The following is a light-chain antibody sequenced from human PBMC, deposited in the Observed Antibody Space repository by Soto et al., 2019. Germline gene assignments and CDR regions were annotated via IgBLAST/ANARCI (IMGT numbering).Light chain of an antibody. CDR3: AAWDDRLNGRV. V-gene: IGLV1-44*01. CDR1: SSNIGSNT. CDR2: SNN. Sequence: QSVLTQPPSASGTPGQRVTISCSGSSSNIGSNTVNWYQQLPGTAPKLLIYSNNQRPSGVPDRLSGSKSGTSASLAISGLQSEDEADYYCAAWDDRLNGRVFGGGTKLTVL. J-gene: IGLJ2*01.